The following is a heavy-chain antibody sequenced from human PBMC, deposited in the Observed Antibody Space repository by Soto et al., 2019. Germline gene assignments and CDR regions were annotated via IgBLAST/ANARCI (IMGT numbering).Heavy chain of an antibody. J-gene: IGHJ6*02. CDR2: INHSGST. D-gene: IGHD2-2*01. Sequence: SETLSLTCAVYGGSFSGYYWSWIRQPPGKGLEWIGEINHSGSTNYNPSLKSRVTISVDTSKNQFSLKLSSVTAADTAVYYCARLVGSTSQSHGDYYYGMDVWGQGTTVTVSS. CDR1: GGSFSGYY. V-gene: IGHV4-34*01. CDR3: ARLVGSTSQSHGDYYYGMDV.